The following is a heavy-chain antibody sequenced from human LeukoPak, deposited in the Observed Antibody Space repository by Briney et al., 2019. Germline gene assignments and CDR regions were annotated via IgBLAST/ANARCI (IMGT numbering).Heavy chain of an antibody. CDR2: IYYSGST. V-gene: IGHV4-39*07. CDR1: GGSISSSSYY. Sequence: SETLSLTCTVSGGSISSSSYYWGWIRQPPGKGLEWIGSIYYSGSTYYNPSLKSRVTISVDTSKNQFSLKLSSVTAADTAVYYCARVRRVRQRNWFDPWGQGTLVTVSS. D-gene: IGHD6-25*01. CDR3: ARVRRVRQRNWFDP. J-gene: IGHJ5*02.